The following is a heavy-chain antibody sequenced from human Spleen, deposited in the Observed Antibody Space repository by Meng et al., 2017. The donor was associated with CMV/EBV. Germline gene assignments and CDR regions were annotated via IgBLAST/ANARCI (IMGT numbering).Heavy chain of an antibody. CDR2: ISGSGGST. V-gene: IGHV3-23*01. CDR3: ARDRLGDFYYYGMDV. CDR1: GFTFSSYA. J-gene: IGHJ6*02. D-gene: IGHD3-10*01. Sequence: GESLKISCAASGFTFSSYAMSWVRQAPGKGLEWVSAISGSGGSTYYADSVKGRFTISRDNSKNTLYLQMNSLRAEDMAVYYCARDRLGDFYYYGMDVWGQGTTVTVSS.